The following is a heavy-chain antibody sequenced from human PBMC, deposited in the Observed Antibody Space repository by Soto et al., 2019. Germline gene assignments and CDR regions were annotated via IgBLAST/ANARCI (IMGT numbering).Heavy chain of an antibody. CDR3: AREFSNSPEAFDS. J-gene: IGHJ4*02. V-gene: IGHV4-61*08. Sequence: PSVTLSLTWPVSGGNVNSDGYCWSWIRQPPGRGLEWIGYIYYTGSSNYNPSLKSRVTISVDTSRNQFSLKLSSVTAADTAVYYCAREFSNSPEAFDSWGQGSLVTVSS. D-gene: IGHD6-6*01. CDR2: IYYTGSS. CDR1: GGNVNSDGYC.